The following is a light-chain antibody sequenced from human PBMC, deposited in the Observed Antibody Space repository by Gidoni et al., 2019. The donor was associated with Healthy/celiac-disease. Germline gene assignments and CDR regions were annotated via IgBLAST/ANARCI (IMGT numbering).Light chain of an antibody. V-gene: IGKV3-11*01. CDR3: QQRSNWPTLT. CDR2: DAS. CDR1: QSVSSY. J-gene: IGKJ4*01. Sequence: EIVLTQSPATLSLSPGERATLSCRASQSVSSYLAWYQQKPGQAPRLLIYDASNKATSIPARFSGSGSGTGFTLTISSLEPEDVAVYYCQQRSNWPTLTFGGGTKVEIK.